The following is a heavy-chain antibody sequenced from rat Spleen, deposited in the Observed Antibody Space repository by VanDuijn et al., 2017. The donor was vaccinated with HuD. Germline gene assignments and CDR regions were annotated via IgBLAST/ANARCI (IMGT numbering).Heavy chain of an antibody. V-gene: IGHV5-29*01. Sequence: EVQLVESDGGLVQPGRSLKLSCAASGFTFSDYYMAWVRQAPTKGLEWVATISYDGSSTYYRDSVKGRFTISRDNAKSTLYLQMDSLRSEDTATYYCARVDGSTGVMDAWGQGASVTVSS. CDR2: ISYDGSST. D-gene: IGHD1-12*02. J-gene: IGHJ4*01. CDR1: GFTFSDYY. CDR3: ARVDGSTGVMDA.